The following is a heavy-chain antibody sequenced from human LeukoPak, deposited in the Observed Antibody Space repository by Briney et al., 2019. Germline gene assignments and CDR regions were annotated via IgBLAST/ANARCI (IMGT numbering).Heavy chain of an antibody. Sequence: ASVKVSCKTSGYTFTSHSISWVRQATGQGLEWMGWINTNTGNPTYAQGFTGRFVFSLDTSVSTAYLQISSLKAEDTAVYYCARDLGAQRYQPLLYGPGGAAFGYWGQGTLVTVSS. CDR3: ARDLGAQRYQPLLYGPGGAAFGY. D-gene: IGHD2-2*02. J-gene: IGHJ4*02. CDR2: INTNTGNP. CDR1: GYTFTSHS. V-gene: IGHV7-4-1*02.